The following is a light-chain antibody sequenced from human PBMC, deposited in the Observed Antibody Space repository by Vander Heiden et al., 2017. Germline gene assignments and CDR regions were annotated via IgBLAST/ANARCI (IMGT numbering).Light chain of an antibody. CDR1: SSDVGGHNS. CDR3: ASYTSSSTDV. CDR2: DVV. Sequence: QSALTQPASVSGSPGQSITISCPGTSSDVGGHNSVSWYQQHPGKAPKLVMYDVVNRPSGVSIRFSGSKSGSTASLTISGLQAEDEADYYCASYTSSSTDVFGTGTEVTVL. J-gene: IGLJ1*01. V-gene: IGLV2-14*01.